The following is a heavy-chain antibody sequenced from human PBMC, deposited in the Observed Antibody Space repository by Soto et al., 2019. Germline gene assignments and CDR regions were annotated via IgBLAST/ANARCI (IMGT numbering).Heavy chain of an antibody. J-gene: IGHJ6*02. V-gene: IGHV3-23*01. D-gene: IGHD3-3*01. Sequence: GGSLRLSCAASRLTFGSYAMSWVRQTPGKRLEWVSAISSSGTSTYAADPVKGRFTISRDNSKNMLYLQMNSLRAEDTAVYYCATGPTIFGAVITYSFYYGLDVWGQGITVTVSS. CDR1: RLTFGSYA. CDR2: ISSSGTST. CDR3: ATGPTIFGAVITYSFYYGLDV.